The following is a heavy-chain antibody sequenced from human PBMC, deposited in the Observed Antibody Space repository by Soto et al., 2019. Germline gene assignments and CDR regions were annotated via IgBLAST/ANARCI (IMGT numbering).Heavy chain of an antibody. CDR3: ARDVDHFTSGSQLGGFDY. D-gene: IGHD2-2*01. J-gene: IGHJ4*02. CDR1: GFTFSSYS. CDR2: ISSSSSYI. Sequence: GGSLRLSCAASGFTFSSYSMNWVRQAPGKGLEWVSSISSSSSYIYYADSVKGRFTISRDNAKNSLYLQMNSLRAEDTAVYYCARDVDHFTSGSQLGGFDYWGQGTLVTVSS. V-gene: IGHV3-21*01.